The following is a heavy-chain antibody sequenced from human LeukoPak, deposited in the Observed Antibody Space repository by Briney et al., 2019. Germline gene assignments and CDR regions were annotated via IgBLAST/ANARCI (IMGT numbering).Heavy chain of an antibody. V-gene: IGHV1-18*01. CDR3: ARVDSGDWYSGMDV. Sequence: ASVKVSCKASGYTFTSYGISWVRQAPGQGLEWMGWISAYNGNTNCAQKLQGRVTMTTDTSTSTAYMELRSLRSDDTAVYYCARVDSGDWYSGMDVWGQGTTVTVSS. CDR1: GYTFTSYG. D-gene: IGHD1-26*01. CDR2: ISAYNGNT. J-gene: IGHJ6*02.